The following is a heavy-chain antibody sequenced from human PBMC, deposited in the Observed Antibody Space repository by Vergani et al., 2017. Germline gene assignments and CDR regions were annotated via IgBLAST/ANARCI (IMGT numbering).Heavy chain of an antibody. V-gene: IGHV3-30*02. D-gene: IGHD2-15*01. Sequence: QVQLVESGGGVVQPGGSLRLSCAASGFTFTNYGMHWVRQAPGKGLDWVAFTRYDGIVEYYGDSVRGRFTISRDNSKNTLYLKMNRLRPEDTAVYYCATAGAAXCRGASCYDFFEYWGQGTLVTVAS. CDR2: TRYDGIVE. CDR1: GFTFTNYG. CDR3: ATAGAAXCRGASCYDFFEY. J-gene: IGHJ4*02.